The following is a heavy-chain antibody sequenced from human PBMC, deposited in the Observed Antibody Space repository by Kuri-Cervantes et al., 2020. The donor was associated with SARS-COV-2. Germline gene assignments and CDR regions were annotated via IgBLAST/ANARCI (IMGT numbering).Heavy chain of an antibody. CDR3: ASLRPNYNWNYEEGPRYYYMDV. Sequence: GESLKISCAASGFTFSSYSMNWVRQAPGKGLEWVSYISSSGSTIYYADSVKGRFTISRDNAKNSLYLQMNSLRAEDTAVYYCASLRPNYNWNYEEGPRYYYMDVWGKGTTVTVSS. V-gene: IGHV3-48*01. D-gene: IGHD1-7*01. J-gene: IGHJ6*03. CDR2: ISSSGSTI. CDR1: GFTFSSYS.